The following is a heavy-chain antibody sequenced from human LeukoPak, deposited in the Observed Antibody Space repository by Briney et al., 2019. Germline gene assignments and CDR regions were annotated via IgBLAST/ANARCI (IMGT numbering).Heavy chain of an antibody. D-gene: IGHD2-2*01. CDR1: GYSISSGYY. Sequence: SETLSLTCTVSGYSISSGYYWGWIRQPPGKGLEWIGSIYHSGSTYYNPSLKSRVTISVDTSKNQFSLKLSSVTAADTAVYYCARLVSIVVVPAAMIHYYYYYYMDVWGKGTTVTISS. J-gene: IGHJ6*03. V-gene: IGHV4-38-2*02. CDR3: ARLVSIVVVPAAMIHYYYYYYMDV. CDR2: IYHSGST.